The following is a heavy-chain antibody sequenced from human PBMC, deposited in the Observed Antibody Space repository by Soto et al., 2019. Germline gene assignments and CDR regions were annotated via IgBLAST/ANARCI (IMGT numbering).Heavy chain of an antibody. Sequence: SETLSLTCTVSGASISGFYWSWIRQSAGKGLEWIGRIYATGTTDYNPSLKSRVMMSVDTSKKQFSLKLRSVTAADTAVYYCVRDGTKTLRDWFDPWGQGISVTVSS. CDR3: VRDGTKTLRDWFDP. D-gene: IGHD1-1*01. J-gene: IGHJ5*02. CDR2: IYATGTT. CDR1: GASISGFY. V-gene: IGHV4-4*07.